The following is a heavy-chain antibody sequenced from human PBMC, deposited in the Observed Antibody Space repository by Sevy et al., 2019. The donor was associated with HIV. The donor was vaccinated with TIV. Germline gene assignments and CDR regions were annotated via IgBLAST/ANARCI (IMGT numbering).Heavy chain of an antibody. V-gene: IGHV1-18*01. J-gene: IGHJ4*02. Sequence: ASVKVSCKASGYTFSSYGISWVRQAPGQGLEWMGWISGYNGDTNYAQKFQGRLTMTTDTSASTAYLELRSLGSDDTAVYRCARGVLDSDYERSGYYFDYWGQGTLVTVSS. CDR1: GYTFSSYG. D-gene: IGHD3-22*01. CDR3: ARGVLDSDYERSGYYFDY. CDR2: ISGYNGDT.